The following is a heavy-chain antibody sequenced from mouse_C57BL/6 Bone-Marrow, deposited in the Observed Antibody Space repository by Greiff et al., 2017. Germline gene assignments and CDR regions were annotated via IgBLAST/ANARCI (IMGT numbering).Heavy chain of an antibody. CDR2: IHPSDSDN. CDR1: GYTFTSYW. V-gene: IGHV1-74*01. D-gene: IGHD2-1*01. CDR3: AISLYYDYYAMDY. Sequence: QVQLKQPGAELVKPGASVKVSCKASGYTFTSYWMHWVKQRPGQGLEWIGRIHPSDSDNNYNQKFKGKATLTVDKSSSTAYMQLSSLTSEDSAVYYCAISLYYDYYAMDYWGQGTSVTVSS. J-gene: IGHJ4*01.